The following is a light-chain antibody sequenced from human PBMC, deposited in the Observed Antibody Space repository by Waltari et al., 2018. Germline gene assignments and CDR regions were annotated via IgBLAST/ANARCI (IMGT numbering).Light chain of an antibody. CDR3: QQYYGTPYT. CDR1: QSLLYSANIQNY. J-gene: IGKJ2*01. Sequence: DVVMTKSPDALALSLGGKAATHCRCSQSLLYSANIQNYLGWYQQKPGQPPKLLIYCASNRESGVPDRFSGGGSGTDFTLTISSLQAEDVAVYYCQQYYGTPYTFGQGTKLEIK. V-gene: IGKV4-1*01. CDR2: CAS.